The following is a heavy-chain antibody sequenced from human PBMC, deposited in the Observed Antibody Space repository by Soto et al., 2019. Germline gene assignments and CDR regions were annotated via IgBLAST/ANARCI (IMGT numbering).Heavy chain of an antibody. CDR3: ARDRYSSDSSAYQGVDCYIDL. CDR2: ISYYGSHK. Sequence: GSLLLSCAASGFTFNNYGMHGVRQAPGKGLEWVAVISYYGSHKYYADSVKVRFTISRDNSKNTLYLQMNSLRAEDTAVYYCARDRYSSDSSAYQGVDCYIDLWGRGTLVTVYS. V-gene: IGHV3-33*01. J-gene: IGHJ2*01. D-gene: IGHD3-22*01. CDR1: GFTFNNYG.